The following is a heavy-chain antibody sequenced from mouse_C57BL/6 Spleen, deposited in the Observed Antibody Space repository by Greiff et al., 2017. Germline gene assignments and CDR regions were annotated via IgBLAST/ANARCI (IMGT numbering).Heavy chain of an antibody. Sequence: QVQLQQPGAELVMPGASVKLSCKASGYTFTSYWMHWVTQRPGQGLEWIGEIDPSDSYTNYNQKFKGKSTLTVDNSSSTACMQLSSLTSEYSAVYDWARSSSFPGYAMDYWGQGTSVTVSS. V-gene: IGHV1-69*01. CDR1: GYTFTSYW. CDR2: IDPSDSYT. D-gene: IGHD1-1*01. J-gene: IGHJ4*01. CDR3: ARSSSFPGYAMDY.